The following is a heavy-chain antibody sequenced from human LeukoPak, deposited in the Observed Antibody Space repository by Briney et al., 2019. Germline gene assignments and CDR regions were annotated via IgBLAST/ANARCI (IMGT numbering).Heavy chain of an antibody. Sequence: GSLRLSCAASGFTVSSNYMSWVRQPPGKGLEWIGYIYYSGSTNYNPSLKSRVTISVDASKNQFSLKLSSVTAADTAVYYCARGAAGYSYGWGQGTLVTVSS. CDR3: ARGAAGYSYG. V-gene: IGHV4-59*02. CDR2: IYYSGST. J-gene: IGHJ4*02. D-gene: IGHD5-18*01. CDR1: GFTVSSNY.